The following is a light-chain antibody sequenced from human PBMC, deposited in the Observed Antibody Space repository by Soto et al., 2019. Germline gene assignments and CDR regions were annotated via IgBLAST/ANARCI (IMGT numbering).Light chain of an antibody. CDR3: QQSYNGPVT. V-gene: IGKV1-39*01. CDR2: GAS. J-gene: IGKJ3*01. Sequence: DMETTQSPSSLSGSVGDRVTDTCQPGQSNSRYLNWYQQRPGKAPKLLTYGASTCQTGIPSRFSGSGSGTDFSLTSSSLQPEDFATSYCQQSYNGPVTFSPGTKVD. CDR1: QSNSRY.